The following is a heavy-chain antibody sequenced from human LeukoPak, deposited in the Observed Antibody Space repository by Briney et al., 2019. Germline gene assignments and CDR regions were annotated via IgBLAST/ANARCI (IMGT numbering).Heavy chain of an antibody. CDR1: GGSISSSSYY. D-gene: IGHD6-13*01. J-gene: IGHJ4*02. CDR3: ARHGGLYSSSWYAYDY. Sequence: PSETLSLTCTVSGGSISSSSYYWGWIRQPPGKGLEWIGSIYYSGSTYYNPSLKSRVTISVDTSKNQFSLKLSSVTAADTAVYYCARHGGLYSSSWYAYDYWGQGTLVTVSS. CDR2: IYYSGST. V-gene: IGHV4-39*07.